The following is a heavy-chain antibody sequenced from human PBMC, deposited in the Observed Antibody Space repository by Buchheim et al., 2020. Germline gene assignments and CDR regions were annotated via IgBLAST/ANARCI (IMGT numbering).Heavy chain of an antibody. D-gene: IGHD3-3*01. CDR1: GYTFTSYA. Sequence: QVQLVQSGAEVKKPGASVKVSCKASGYTFTSYAMHWVRQAPGQRLEWMGWINAGNGNTKYSRKFQGRVTITRDTSASTAYMELSSLRSEDTAVYYCARGGRGYYNSHSRAPCCYFDIWGRGTL. CDR2: INAGNGNT. CDR3: ARGGRGYYNSHSRAPCCYFDI. J-gene: IGHJ2*01. V-gene: IGHV1-3*01.